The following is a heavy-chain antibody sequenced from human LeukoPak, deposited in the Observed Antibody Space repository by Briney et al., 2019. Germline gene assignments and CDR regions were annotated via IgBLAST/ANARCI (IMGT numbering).Heavy chain of an antibody. Sequence: PGGSLRLSCAASGFTFSSYAMHWVRQAPGKGLEWVAVISYDGSNKYYADSVKGRFTISRDNSKNTLYLQMNSLRAEDTAVYYCARDREVLNPLGYYYYMDVWGKGTTVTVSS. CDR2: ISYDGSNK. D-gene: IGHD2/OR15-2a*01. CDR3: ARDREVLNPLGYYYYMDV. V-gene: IGHV3-30*14. J-gene: IGHJ6*03. CDR1: GFTFSSYA.